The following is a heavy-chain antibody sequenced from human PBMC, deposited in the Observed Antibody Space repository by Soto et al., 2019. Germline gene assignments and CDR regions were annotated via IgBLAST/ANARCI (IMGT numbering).Heavy chain of an antibody. CDR1: GFTFSSYS. J-gene: IGHJ4*02. V-gene: IGHV3-48*01. D-gene: IGHD3-3*01. CDR3: ARDGTLLRFLEWPTPLLDY. Sequence: HPGGSLRLSCAASGFTFSSYSMNWVRQAPGKGLEWVSYISSSSSTIYYADSVEGRFTISRDNAKNSLYLQMNSLRAEDTAVYYCARDGTLLRFLEWPTPLLDYWGQGTPVTVSS. CDR2: ISSSSSTI.